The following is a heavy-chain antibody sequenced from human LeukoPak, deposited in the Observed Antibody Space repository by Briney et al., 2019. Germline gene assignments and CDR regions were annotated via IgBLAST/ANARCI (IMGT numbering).Heavy chain of an antibody. Sequence: ASVRVSRKTSGYTFSNFGINWVRQAPGQGLEWMGWISGNNDNPNYGQKFQGRFTVTTDSSTSTAYMELRNLRFDDTAVYYCARDGTSTDDYWGQGTLVTVSS. CDR3: ARDGTSTDDY. CDR1: GYTFSNFG. V-gene: IGHV1-18*01. J-gene: IGHJ4*02. D-gene: IGHD2-2*01. CDR2: ISGNNDNP.